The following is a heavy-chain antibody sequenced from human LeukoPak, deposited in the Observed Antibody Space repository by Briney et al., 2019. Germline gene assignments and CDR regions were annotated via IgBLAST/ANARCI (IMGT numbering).Heavy chain of an antibody. CDR1: GYTFTDYA. Sequence: GASVKVSCKASGYTFTDYAMSWVRQAPGQGLEWMGWINPNSGGTNYAQKFQGRVTMTRDTSISTAYMELRSLRSDDTAVYYCARSTYYYDSSGYEPPSYWGQGTLVTVSS. CDR2: INPNSGGT. J-gene: IGHJ4*02. V-gene: IGHV1-2*02. CDR3: ARSTYYYDSSGYEPPSY. D-gene: IGHD3-22*01.